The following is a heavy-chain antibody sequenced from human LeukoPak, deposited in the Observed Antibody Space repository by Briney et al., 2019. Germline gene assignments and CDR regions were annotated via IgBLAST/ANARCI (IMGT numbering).Heavy chain of an antibody. J-gene: IGHJ5*02. V-gene: IGHV1-2*02. CDR2: MNPKSGGT. CDR3: ARDPLRGASRNWFDP. CDR1: GYTFTSYG. D-gene: IGHD3-10*01. Sequence: GASVKVSCKASGYTFTSYGISWVRQAPGQGLEWMGWMNPKSGGTNYAQKFEARVTMNRDTSISTAYMELSRLRSDDTAVYYCARDPLRGASRNWFDPWGQGTLVTVSS.